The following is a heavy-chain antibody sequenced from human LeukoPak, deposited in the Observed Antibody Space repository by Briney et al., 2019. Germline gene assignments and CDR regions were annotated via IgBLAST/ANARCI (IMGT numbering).Heavy chain of an antibody. CDR2: ISGSGDRT. Sequence: GGSLRLSCAASGFTFRIYAMSWVRQAPGRGLEWVSAISGSGDRTYYADSVKGRFTISRDNSKNTLYLQMSSLRAEDTAIYYCAKDEDTVVIPAALDYWGQGTLVTVSS. V-gene: IGHV3-23*01. J-gene: IGHJ4*02. D-gene: IGHD2-2*01. CDR1: GFTFRIYA. CDR3: AKDEDTVVIPAALDY.